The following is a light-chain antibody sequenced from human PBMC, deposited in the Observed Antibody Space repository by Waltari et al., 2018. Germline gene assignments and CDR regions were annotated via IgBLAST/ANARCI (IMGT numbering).Light chain of an antibody. CDR3: QHYESLPVT. Sequence: IVFTQSPGNLYLSPEEQATLSCRASQSISKYLAWYQQKPGQAPRLLIYHASSRAAGIPDRFSGSGSGTDFSLSISRLEPEDFAVYYCQHYESLPVTFGQGTKVGIK. CDR2: HAS. CDR1: QSISKY. V-gene: IGKV3-20*01. J-gene: IGKJ1*01.